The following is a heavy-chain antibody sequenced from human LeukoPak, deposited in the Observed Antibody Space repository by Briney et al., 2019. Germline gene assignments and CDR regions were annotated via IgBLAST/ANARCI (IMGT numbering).Heavy chain of an antibody. D-gene: IGHD6-6*01. CDR2: IGTAGDT. CDR3: ARSAARLRYYYAMDV. CDR1: GFTFSSYD. J-gene: IGHJ6*02. Sequence: GGSLRLSCAASGFTFSSYDMHWVRQATGKGLEWVSAIGTAGDTYYPGSVKGRFTISRHNSKNTLYLQMSSLRAEDTAVYFCARSAARLRYYYAMDVWGQGTTVTVCS. V-gene: IGHV3-13*04.